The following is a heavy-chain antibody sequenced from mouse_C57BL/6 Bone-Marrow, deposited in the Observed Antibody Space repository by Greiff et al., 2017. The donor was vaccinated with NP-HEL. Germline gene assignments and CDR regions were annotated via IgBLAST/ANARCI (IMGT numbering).Heavy chain of an antibody. CDR1: GYTFTDYE. CDR2: IDPETGGT. V-gene: IGHV1-15*01. Sequence: VQLQQSGAELVRPGASVTLSCKASGYTFTDYEMHWVKQTPVHGLEWIGAIDPETGGTAYNQKFKGKAILTADKSSSTAYMELRSLTSEDSAVYYCTRSDYSNRYWGQGTTLTVSS. J-gene: IGHJ2*01. CDR3: TRSDYSNRY. D-gene: IGHD2-5*01.